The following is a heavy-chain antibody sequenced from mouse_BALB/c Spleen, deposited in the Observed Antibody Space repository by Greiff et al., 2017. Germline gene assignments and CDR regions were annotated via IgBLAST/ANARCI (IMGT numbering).Heavy chain of an antibody. J-gene: IGHJ3*01. CDR1: GFNIKDYY. Sequence: VQLKESGAGLVRSGASVTLSCTASGFNIKDYYMHWVKQRPEQGLEWIGWIDPENGDTEYAPKFQGKATMTADTSSNTAYMKLSSLTSEDTAVYYCNAYGYDTWFAYWGQGTLVTVSA. CDR3: NAYGYDTWFAY. CDR2: IDPENGDT. D-gene: IGHD2-2*01. V-gene: IGHV14-4*02.